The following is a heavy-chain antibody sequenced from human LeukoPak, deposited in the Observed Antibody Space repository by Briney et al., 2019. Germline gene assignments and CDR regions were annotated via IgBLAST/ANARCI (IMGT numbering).Heavy chain of an antibody. V-gene: IGHV3-30-3*01. CDR1: GFTFSSYA. J-gene: IGHJ4*02. D-gene: IGHD3-22*01. CDR3: ARVYYDSSGYYYGADY. CDR2: ISYDGSNK. Sequence: GGSLRLSCAASGFTFSSYAMHWVRQAPGKGLEWVAVISYDGSNKYYADSVKGRFTISRDNSKNTLYLQMNSLRAEDTAVYYCARVYYDSSGYYYGADYWGQGTLVTASS.